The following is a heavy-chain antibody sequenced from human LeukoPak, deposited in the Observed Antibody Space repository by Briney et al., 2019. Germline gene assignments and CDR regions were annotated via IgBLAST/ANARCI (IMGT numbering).Heavy chain of an antibody. CDR1: GYSINSDYY. CDR3: ARMNYFDY. J-gene: IGHJ4*02. V-gene: IGHV4-38-2*01. CDR2: IYHSGST. Sequence: SETLSLTCAVSGYSINSDYYWGWIRQSPDKGLEWIGIIYHSGSTYYNPSLKSRFTISVDTSKNQFSLKVTSVTAADTAVYYCARMNYFDYWGQGTLVTVSS.